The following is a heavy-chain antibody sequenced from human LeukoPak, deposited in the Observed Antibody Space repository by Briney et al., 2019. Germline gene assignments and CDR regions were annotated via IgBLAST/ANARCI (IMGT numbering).Heavy chain of an antibody. CDR1: GGSFSGYY. D-gene: IGHD1-26*01. Sequence: SETLSLTCAVYGGSFSGYYWSWIRQPPGKGLEWIGEINHSGSTNYTPSLKSRVTISVNTSKNQFSLKLSSVTAADTAVYYCASDHSSASYTYYYYYMDVWGKGTTVTVSS. J-gene: IGHJ6*03. CDR3: ASDHSSASYTYYYYYMDV. CDR2: INHSGST. V-gene: IGHV4-34*01.